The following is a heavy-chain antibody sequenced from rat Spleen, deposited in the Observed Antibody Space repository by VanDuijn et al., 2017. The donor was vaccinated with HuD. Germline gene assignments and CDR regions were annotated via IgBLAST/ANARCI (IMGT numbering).Heavy chain of an antibody. CDR3: ARRHYGYTDYFDY. V-gene: IGHV5S23*01. D-gene: IGHD1-9*01. Sequence: EVQLVESGGGLVRPGRSLKLSCAASGFTFSNYDMAWVRQAPTKGLEWVASISYGDSSGHSGTYYRDSVRGRFTISRDDAKSTLSLQMDSLRSEDTATYYCARRHYGYTDYFDYWGQGVMVTVSS. J-gene: IGHJ2*01. CDR1: GFTFSNYD. CDR2: ISYGDSSGHSGT.